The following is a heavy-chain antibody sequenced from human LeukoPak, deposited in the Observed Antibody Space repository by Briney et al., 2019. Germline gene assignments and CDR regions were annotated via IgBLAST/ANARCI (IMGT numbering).Heavy chain of an antibody. D-gene: IGHD6-25*01. V-gene: IGHV1-18*04. J-gene: IGHJ4*02. CDR3: ARDRGVYGQRLDLDY. CDR1: GYTFTSYG. Sequence: GASVKVSCKASGYTFTSYGISWVRQAPGQGLEWMGWISAYNGNTNYAQKLQGRVTITTDTSTSTAYMELRSLRSDDTAVYYCARDRGVYGQRLDLDYWGQGTLVTVSS. CDR2: ISAYNGNT.